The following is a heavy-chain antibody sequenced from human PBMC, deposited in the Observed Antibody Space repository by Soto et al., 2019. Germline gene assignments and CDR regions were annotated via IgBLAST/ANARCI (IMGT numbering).Heavy chain of an antibody. V-gene: IGHV1-69*13. CDR1: GGTFSSYA. D-gene: IGHD4-17*01. CDR2: IIPIFGTA. J-gene: IGHJ6*02. CDR3: ASPLSGGDYVGYYYGMDV. Sequence: SVKVSCKASGGTFSSYAISWVRQAPGQGLEWMGGIIPIFGTANYAQKFQGRVTITADESTSTAYMELSSLRSEDTAVYYCASPLSGGDYVGYYYGMDVWGQGTTVTVSS.